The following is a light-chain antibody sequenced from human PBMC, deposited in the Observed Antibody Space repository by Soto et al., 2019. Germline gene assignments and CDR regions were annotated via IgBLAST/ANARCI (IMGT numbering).Light chain of an antibody. CDR3: QQYGSSPIT. V-gene: IGKV3D-20*01. Sequence: EIVLTQSPGTLSLSPGDRAILSYRASQSVSSSYLAWYQQKPGLAPRLLIYDASSRATGIPDRFSGSGSGTDFTLTISRLEPEDFAVYYCQQYGSSPITFGQGTRLEIK. CDR2: DAS. J-gene: IGKJ5*01. CDR1: QSVSSSY.